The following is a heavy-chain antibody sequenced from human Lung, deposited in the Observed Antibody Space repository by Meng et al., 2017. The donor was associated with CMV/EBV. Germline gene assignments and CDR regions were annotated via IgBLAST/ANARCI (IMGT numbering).Heavy chain of an antibody. V-gene: IGHV4-59*11. CDR1: GASISNQY. D-gene: IGHD6-19*01. CDR2: IYYTGDT. Sequence: SXTXSLXCSVSGASISNQYWSWIRQPPGKGLEWIGIIYYTGDTNYSPSLKSRVTMSVDTSRNQFSLSLRSVTPADTAVYYCARTDLKELGRRSGWFPDYYYHGMDVWXQGTTVTVSS. J-gene: IGHJ6*01. CDR3: ARTDLKELGRRSGWFPDYYYHGMDV.